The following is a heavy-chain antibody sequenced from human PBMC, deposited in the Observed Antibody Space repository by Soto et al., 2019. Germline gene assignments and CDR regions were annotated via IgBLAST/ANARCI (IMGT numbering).Heavy chain of an antibody. CDR1: GGSVSSGSYY. D-gene: IGHD5-12*01. CDR2: IYYSGST. V-gene: IGHV4-61*01. J-gene: IGHJ5*02. Sequence: PSETLSLTCTVSGGSVSSGSYYWSWIRQPPGKGLEWIGYIYYSGSTNYNPSLKSRVTISVDTSKNQFSLKLSSVTAADTAVYYCARGWAEWLRFGRGNWFDPWGQGTLVTVSS. CDR3: ARGWAEWLRFGRGNWFDP.